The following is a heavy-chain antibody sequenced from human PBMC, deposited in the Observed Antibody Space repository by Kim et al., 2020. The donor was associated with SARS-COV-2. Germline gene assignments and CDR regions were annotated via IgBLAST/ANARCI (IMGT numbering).Heavy chain of an antibody. D-gene: IGHD1-26*01. CDR1: GGSITTNY. J-gene: IGHJ2*01. CDR3: SRAIAVGGASLYLDL. CDR2: MYYSGSV. Sequence: SETLSLTCSVSGGSITTNYWSWIRQPPGKGLEWVGYMYYSGSVTYNPYLESRGTLSLDTAKNLFSLNLRSVTVADTAAYYCSRAIAVGGASLYLDLWGHGTLVTVSS. V-gene: IGHV4-59*01.